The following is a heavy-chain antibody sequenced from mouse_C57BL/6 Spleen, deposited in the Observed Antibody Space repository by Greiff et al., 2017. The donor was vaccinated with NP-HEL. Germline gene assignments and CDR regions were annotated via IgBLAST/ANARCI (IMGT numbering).Heavy chain of an antibody. CDR2: ISDGGSYT. CDR1: GFTFSSYA. Sequence: EVQRVESGGGLVKPGGSLKLSCAASGFTFSSYAMSWVRQTPEKRLEWVATISDGGSYTYYPDNVKGRFTISRDNAQNNLYLQMSHLKSEDTAKYYCARDQTIVNYFDYWGQGTTLTVSS. CDR3: ARDQTIVNYFDY. J-gene: IGHJ2*01. V-gene: IGHV5-4*01. D-gene: IGHD2-5*01.